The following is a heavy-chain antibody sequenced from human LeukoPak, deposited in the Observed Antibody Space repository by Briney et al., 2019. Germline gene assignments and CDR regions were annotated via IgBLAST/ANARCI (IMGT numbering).Heavy chain of an antibody. D-gene: IGHD2-15*01. V-gene: IGHV3-64*01. CDR1: GFTFNNHA. CDR3: ARYCNGVNCYSGYDY. CDR2: ISTNGDST. J-gene: IGHJ4*02. Sequence: GGSLRLSCAASGFTFNNHALHWVRQAPGKGLEYVSAISTNGDSTYYANSVKGRFTISRDNSKNTLYLQMGSLRAEDMAVYYCARYCNGVNCYSGYDYWGQGTLVTVSS.